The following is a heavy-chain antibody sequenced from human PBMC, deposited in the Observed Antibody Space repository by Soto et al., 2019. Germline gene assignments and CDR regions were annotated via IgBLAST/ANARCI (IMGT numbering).Heavy chain of an antibody. J-gene: IGHJ6*02. Sequence: SVKVSCKASGGTFSSYAISWVRQAPGQGLEWMGGIIPIFGTANYAQKFQGRVTITADKSTSIASMEVSSLTSEDTAVYYCATGAIVAPYHYYRMDVWDQGTTVTVSS. V-gene: IGHV1-69*06. CDR3: ATGAIVAPYHYYRMDV. CDR2: IIPIFGTA. CDR1: GGTFSSYA. D-gene: IGHD5-12*01.